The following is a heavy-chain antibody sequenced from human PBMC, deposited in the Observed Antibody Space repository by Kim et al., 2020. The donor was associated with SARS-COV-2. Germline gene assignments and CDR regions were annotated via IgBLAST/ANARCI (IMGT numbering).Heavy chain of an antibody. J-gene: IGHJ4*02. D-gene: IGHD3-3*01. CDR3: ARGSGYYSG. V-gene: IGHV4-4*02. Sequence: STNSNPSLKSRVTISVDKSKNQFSLKLSSVTAADTAVYYCARGSGYYSGWGQGTLVTVSS. CDR2: ST.